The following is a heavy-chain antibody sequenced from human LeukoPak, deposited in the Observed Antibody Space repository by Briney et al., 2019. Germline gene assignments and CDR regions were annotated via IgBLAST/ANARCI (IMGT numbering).Heavy chain of an antibody. Sequence: PGGSLRLSCAASGFTFSSYSMNWVRQSPGKGLEWVSSISSSSSHIYYADSVKGRFTISRDNAKNSLYLQMNSLRAEDTAVSYCATYDFWSGSIDYWGQGTLVTVSS. CDR1: GFTFSSYS. CDR3: ATYDFWSGSIDY. V-gene: IGHV3-21*01. D-gene: IGHD3-3*01. CDR2: ISSSSSHI. J-gene: IGHJ4*02.